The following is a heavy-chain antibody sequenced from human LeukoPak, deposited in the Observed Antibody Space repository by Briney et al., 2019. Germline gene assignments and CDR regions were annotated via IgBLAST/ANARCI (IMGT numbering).Heavy chain of an antibody. J-gene: IGHJ4*02. D-gene: IGHD4-17*01. Sequence: GGSLRLSCAASGFTFSSYEMNWVRQAPGKGLEWVSSISSSSSYIHYADSVKGRFTISRDNAKNSLYLQMNSLRAEDTAVYYCARDTDYGDSGLDYWGQGTLVTVSS. CDR3: ARDTDYGDSGLDY. CDR1: GFTFSSYE. CDR2: ISSSSSYI. V-gene: IGHV3-21*01.